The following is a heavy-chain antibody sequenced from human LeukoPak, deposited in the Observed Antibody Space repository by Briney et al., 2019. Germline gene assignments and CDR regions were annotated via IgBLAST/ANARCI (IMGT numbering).Heavy chain of an antibody. CDR3: ARNLWM. J-gene: IGHJ4*02. V-gene: IGHV4-61*02. Sequence: PSETLSLTCTVSGGSISSGSYYWSWIRQPAGKGLEWIGRIYTSGSTNYNPSLKSRVTISVDTSKNQFSLKLSSVTAADTAVYYCARNLWMGGQGALVTVSS. D-gene: IGHD1-1*01. CDR2: IYTSGST. CDR1: GGSISSGSYY.